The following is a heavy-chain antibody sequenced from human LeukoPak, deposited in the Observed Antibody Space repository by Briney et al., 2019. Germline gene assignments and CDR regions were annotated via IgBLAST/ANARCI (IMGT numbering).Heavy chain of an antibody. CDR1: GGSISSYY. CDR3: ARALSTYYYDSSGYYFDH. CDR2: IYYSGST. D-gene: IGHD3-22*01. J-gene: IGHJ4*02. Sequence: SETLSLTCTVSGGSISSYYWSWIRQPPGKGLEWIGYIYYSGSTNYNPSLKSRVTISVDTSKNQFSLKLSSVTAADTAVYYCARALSTYYYDSSGYYFDHWGQGTLVTVSS. V-gene: IGHV4-59*01.